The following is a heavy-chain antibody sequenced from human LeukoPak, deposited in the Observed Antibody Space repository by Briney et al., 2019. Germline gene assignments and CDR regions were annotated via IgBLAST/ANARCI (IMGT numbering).Heavy chain of an antibody. V-gene: IGHV5-51*01. Sequence: GESLKISCKGSGYSFTSYWIGWVRQMPGKGLEWMGIIYPGDSDTRYSPSFQGQVTISADKSISTAYLQWSSLKASHTAMYYCAGLWGRITGATSFDYWGQGTLVTVSS. D-gene: IGHD1-20*01. CDR2: IYPGDSDT. CDR1: GYSFTSYW. CDR3: AGLWGRITGATSFDY. J-gene: IGHJ4*02.